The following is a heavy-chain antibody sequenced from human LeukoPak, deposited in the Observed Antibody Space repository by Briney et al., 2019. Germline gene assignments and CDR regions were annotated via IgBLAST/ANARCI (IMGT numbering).Heavy chain of an antibody. Sequence: SETLSLTCTVSGGSISSSTYYWGWIRQPPGKGLEWIGSIYYSGNTYYNPSLKSRVTISVDTSKNQFSLKLSSVTAADTAVYYCARERKQRDIAVVVGARYYFDYWGQGTLVTVSS. CDR3: ARERKQRDIAVVVGARYYFDY. J-gene: IGHJ4*02. CDR2: IYYSGNT. CDR1: GGSISSSTYY. D-gene: IGHD2-15*01. V-gene: IGHV4-39*07.